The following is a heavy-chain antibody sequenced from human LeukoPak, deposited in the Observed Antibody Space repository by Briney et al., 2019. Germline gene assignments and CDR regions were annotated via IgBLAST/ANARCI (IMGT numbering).Heavy chain of an antibody. CDR3: ARIQDYGDPGDAFDI. V-gene: IGHV1-69*06. D-gene: IGHD4-17*01. CDR2: INPIFGNT. J-gene: IGHJ3*02. Sequence: AASVKVSCKASGDTFSSYAISWVRQAPGQGLEWMGWINPIFGNTNYAQKFQGRVTITADKSTSTAYMELSSLRSEDTAVYYCARIQDYGDPGDAFDIWGQGTMVTVSS. CDR1: GDTFSSYA.